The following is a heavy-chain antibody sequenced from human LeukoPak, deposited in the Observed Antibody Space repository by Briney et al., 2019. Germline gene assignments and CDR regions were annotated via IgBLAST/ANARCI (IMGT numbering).Heavy chain of an antibody. Sequence: SETLSLTCAVSAASISNYYWSWIRQAPGKGLEWIGYISTSGSTNYNPSLKSRVFISLDTSTNRFSLNLIFVTAADTAVYYCASPRSGYRYTFDYWGQRALVTVSS. J-gene: IGHJ4*02. V-gene: IGHV4-4*09. CDR1: AASISNYY. D-gene: IGHD3-22*01. CDR3: ASPRSGYRYTFDY. CDR2: ISTSGST.